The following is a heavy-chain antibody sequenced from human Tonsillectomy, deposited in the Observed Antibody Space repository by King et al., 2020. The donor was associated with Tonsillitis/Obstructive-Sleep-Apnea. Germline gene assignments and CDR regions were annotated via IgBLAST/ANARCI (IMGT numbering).Heavy chain of an antibody. V-gene: IGHV3-23*04. CDR2: ISGSGEKT. J-gene: IGHJ6*03. D-gene: IGHD2-2*01. CDR3: ANPPIVPAANHYYFYRDV. CDR1: GFTFSGYD. Sequence: VQLVESGGGLVQPGGSLRLSCAASGFTFSGYDMSWVRQAPGKGLEWVSGISGSGEKTYHADSVKGRFTISRDNSKNTLYLQLNALRAEDTAAYYCANPPIVPAANHYYFYRDVWGKGTMVTVSS.